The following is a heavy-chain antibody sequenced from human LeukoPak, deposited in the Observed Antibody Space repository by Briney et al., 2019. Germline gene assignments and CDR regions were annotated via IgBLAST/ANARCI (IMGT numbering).Heavy chain of an antibody. D-gene: IGHD3-10*01. J-gene: IGHJ3*02. Sequence: GGSLRLSCAASGFTVSSNYMSWVRQAPGKGLEWVSVIYSGGSTYYADSVKGRFTISRDNSKNTLYLQMNSLRAEDTAVYYCARDRITMFRGVILHAFDIWGQGTMVTVSS. CDR2: IYSGGST. V-gene: IGHV3-66*01. CDR1: GFTVSSNY. CDR3: ARDRITMFRGVILHAFDI.